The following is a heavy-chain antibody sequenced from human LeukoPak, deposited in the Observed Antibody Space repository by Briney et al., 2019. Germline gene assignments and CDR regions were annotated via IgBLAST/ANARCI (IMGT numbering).Heavy chain of an antibody. CDR2: INPNGGGT. V-gene: IGHV1-2*02. Sequence: ASVKVSCKASGYTFTGYYMHWVRQAPGQGLEWMGWINPNGGGTNYAQKFQGRVTMTRDTSISTAYMELSRLRSDDTAVYYCARGAAVDTVPIDYWGQGTLVTVSS. D-gene: IGHD5-18*01. J-gene: IGHJ4*02. CDR3: ARGAAVDTVPIDY. CDR1: GYTFTGYY.